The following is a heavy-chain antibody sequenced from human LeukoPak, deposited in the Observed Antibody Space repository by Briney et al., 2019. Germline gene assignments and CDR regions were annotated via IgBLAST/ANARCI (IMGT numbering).Heavy chain of an antibody. D-gene: IGHD2-8*01. Sequence: PGGSLRRSCAASRFTVSSNYMSWVRQAPGKGLEWVSVIYSGGSTYYAGSVKGRFTISRDNSKNTLYLQMNSLRAEDTAVYYCGTGPPLYRAYYYYMDVWGKGTTVTVSS. J-gene: IGHJ6*03. CDR2: IYSGGST. CDR3: GTGPPLYRAYYYYMDV. V-gene: IGHV3-53*01. CDR1: RFTVSSNY.